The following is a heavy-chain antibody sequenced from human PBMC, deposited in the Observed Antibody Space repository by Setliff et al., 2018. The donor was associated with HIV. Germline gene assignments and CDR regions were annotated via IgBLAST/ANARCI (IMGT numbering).Heavy chain of an antibody. CDR2: INSAGTNT. CDR1: GFIFKNYL. CDR3: ARGATDRYCSNGVCLNLDC. Sequence: GGSLRLSCAASGFIFKNYLMHWVRQVPGKGLMWVSHINSAGTNTTSADSVKGRFTIYRDNAKNTLYLQMNSLRAEDTAVYYCARGATDRYCSNGVCLNLDCWGQGALVTVSS. V-gene: IGHV3-74*03. J-gene: IGHJ4*02. D-gene: IGHD2-8*01.